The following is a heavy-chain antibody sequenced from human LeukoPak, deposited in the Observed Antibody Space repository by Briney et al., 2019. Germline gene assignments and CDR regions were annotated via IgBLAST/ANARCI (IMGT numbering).Heavy chain of an antibody. CDR3: ARDPGGSYYAGAFFDY. Sequence: GGSLRLSCAASGFTFSSYAMHWVRQAPGKGLEWVAVISYDGSNKYYADSVKGRFTISRDNSKNTLYLQMNSLRAKDTAVYYCARDPGGSYYAGAFFDYWGQGTLVTVSS. J-gene: IGHJ4*02. V-gene: IGHV3-30-3*01. D-gene: IGHD1-26*01. CDR2: ISYDGSNK. CDR1: GFTFSSYA.